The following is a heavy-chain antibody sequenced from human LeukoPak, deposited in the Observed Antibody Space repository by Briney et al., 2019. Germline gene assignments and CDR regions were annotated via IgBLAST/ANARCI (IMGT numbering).Heavy chain of an antibody. V-gene: IGHV4-38-2*02. CDR2: IYHSGST. Sequence: PSETLSLTCTVSGYSISSGYYWGWIRQPPGKGLEWIGSIYHSGSTYYNPSLKSRVTISVDTSKNQFSLKLSSVTAADTAVYYCASYSAMVRGVINSDAFDIWGQGTMVTVSS. CDR1: GYSISSGYY. CDR3: ASYSAMVRGVINSDAFDI. D-gene: IGHD3-10*01. J-gene: IGHJ3*02.